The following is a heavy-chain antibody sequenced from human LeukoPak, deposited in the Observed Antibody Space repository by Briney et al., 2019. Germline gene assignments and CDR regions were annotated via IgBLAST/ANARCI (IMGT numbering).Heavy chain of an antibody. CDR2: INPNSGGT. J-gene: IGHJ5*02. CDR3: AGESGGKSTQGFDP. Sequence: GASVKVSCKASGYTFTGYYMHWVRQAPGQGLEWMGWINPNSGGTNYAQKFQGRVTMTRDTSISTAYMELSRLRSDDTAVYYCAGESGGKSTQGFDPWGQGTLVTVSS. V-gene: IGHV1-2*02. D-gene: IGHD1-26*01. CDR1: GYTFTGYY.